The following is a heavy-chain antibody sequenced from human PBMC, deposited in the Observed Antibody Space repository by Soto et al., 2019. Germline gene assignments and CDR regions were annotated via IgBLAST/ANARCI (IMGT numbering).Heavy chain of an antibody. CDR1: GFTFSSYA. CDR2: ITGSGGYT. D-gene: IGHD3-9*01. J-gene: IGHJ4*02. V-gene: IGHV3-23*01. Sequence: EVHLLESGGGLGQPGGSLRLSCAASGFTFSSYAMSWVRQAPGKGLEWVSTITGSGGYTYYADSVRGRFTISRDNSQNTVDLQMHSLRGEDTAVYYCAKVMSLDWLFRPAFDSWGQGTLVTVSS. CDR3: AKVMSLDWLFRPAFDS.